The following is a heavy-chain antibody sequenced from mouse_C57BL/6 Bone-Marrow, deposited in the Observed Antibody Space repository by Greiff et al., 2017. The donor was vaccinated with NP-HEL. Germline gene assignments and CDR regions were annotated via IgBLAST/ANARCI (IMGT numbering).Heavy chain of an antibody. V-gene: IGHV2-5*01. D-gene: IGHD2-5*01. CDR1: GFSLTSYG. Sequence: VMLVESGPGLVQPSQSLSITCTVSGFSLTSYGVHWVRQSPGKGREWRGVIWRGGSTDYNAAFMSRPSITNANSKSQVFFKMNSLQADDTAIYYCAKMTYYSNYEGGAYWGQGTLVTVSA. J-gene: IGHJ3*01. CDR3: AKMTYYSNYEGGAY. CDR2: IWRGGST.